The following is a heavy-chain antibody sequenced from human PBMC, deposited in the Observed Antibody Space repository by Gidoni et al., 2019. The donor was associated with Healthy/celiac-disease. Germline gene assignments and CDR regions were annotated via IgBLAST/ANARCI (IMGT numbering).Heavy chain of an antibody. J-gene: IGHJ5*02. CDR3: ARLRFGELRFDP. CDR1: GGSISSNNYY. Sequence: QLQLQESGPGLVKPSVTLSLTCTVSGGSISSNNYYWGWIRQPPGKGLEWIGSIYYSGSTYYNPSLKSRVTISVDTSKNQFSLKLSSVTAADTAVYYCARLRFGELRFDPWGQGTLVTVSS. D-gene: IGHD3-10*01. CDR2: IYYSGST. V-gene: IGHV4-39*01.